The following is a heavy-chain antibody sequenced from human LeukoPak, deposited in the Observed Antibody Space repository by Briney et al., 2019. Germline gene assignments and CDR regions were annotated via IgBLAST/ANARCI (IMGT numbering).Heavy chain of an antibody. D-gene: IGHD2-21*02. Sequence: AAVKVSCKASVYTFISYVISWVRQAPGQGLEWMGWISAYNGNTHYAQKLQGRVTMTTDTSTRTAYMELRSLRSDDTAVYYCARHARDGSVVVTARSQSGAFDIWGQGTMVTVSS. CDR1: VYTFISYV. V-gene: IGHV1-18*01. CDR2: ISAYNGNT. J-gene: IGHJ3*02. CDR3: ARHARDGSVVVTARSQSGAFDI.